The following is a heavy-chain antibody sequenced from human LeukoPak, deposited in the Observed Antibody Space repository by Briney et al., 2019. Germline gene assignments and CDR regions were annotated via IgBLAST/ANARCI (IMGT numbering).Heavy chain of an antibody. J-gene: IGHJ4*02. CDR3: TRTKDRYCTNGVCYGDY. Sequence: GGSLRLSCAASGLTFRTYAMSWVRQAPGKGLEWVGRIRSKANSYATAYAASVKGRFTISRDDSKNTAYLQMNSLKTEDTAVYYCTRTKDRYCTNGVCYGDYWGQGTLVTVSS. D-gene: IGHD2-8*01. CDR2: IRSKANSYAT. CDR1: GLTFRTYA. V-gene: IGHV3-73*01.